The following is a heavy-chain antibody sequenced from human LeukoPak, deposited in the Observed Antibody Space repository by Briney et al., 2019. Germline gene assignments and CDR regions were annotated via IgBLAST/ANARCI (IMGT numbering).Heavy chain of an antibody. Sequence: SETLSLTCTVSGYSISYGYYWSWVRQSPGKGLEWIASIFQSGSTYYTPSLQSRVTVSLDMSKNQFSLKMSSVTAADTAVYYCVRGINPADYWGQGTLVTVSS. CDR1: GYSISYGYY. V-gene: IGHV4-38-2*02. J-gene: IGHJ4*02. CDR2: IFQSGST. D-gene: IGHD1-14*01. CDR3: VRGINPADY.